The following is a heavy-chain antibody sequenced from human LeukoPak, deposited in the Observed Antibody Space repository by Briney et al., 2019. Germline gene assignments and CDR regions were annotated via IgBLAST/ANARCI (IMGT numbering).Heavy chain of an antibody. CDR3: ARGYRGYDQPDY. D-gene: IGHD5-12*01. CDR1: ENTFTGYY. V-gene: IGHV1-2*06. J-gene: IGHJ4*02. Sequence: ASVKVSCKASENTFTGYYMHWVRLAPGQGLEWMGRINPNSGGTNFAQKFQGRVTMTRDTSISTAYMELSRLRSDDTAVYYCARGYRGYDQPDYWGQGTLVTVSS. CDR2: INPNSGGT.